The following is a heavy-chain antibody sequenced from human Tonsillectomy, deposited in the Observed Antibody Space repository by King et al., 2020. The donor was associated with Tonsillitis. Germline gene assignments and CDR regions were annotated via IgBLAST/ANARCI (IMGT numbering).Heavy chain of an antibody. CDR3: ARDTILSLGSYYYYGMDV. D-gene: IGHD3-9*01. J-gene: IGHJ6*02. CDR1: GFTFSSYS. V-gene: IGHV3-48*01. CDR2: VSSSSSTI. Sequence: VQLVESGGGLVQPGGPLRLSCAASGFTFSSYSMNWVRQAPGKGLEWVSYVSSSSSTIHYADSVKGRFTISRDNAKNSLYLQMNSLRAEDTAVYFCARDTILSLGSYYYYGMDVWGQGTTVTVSS.